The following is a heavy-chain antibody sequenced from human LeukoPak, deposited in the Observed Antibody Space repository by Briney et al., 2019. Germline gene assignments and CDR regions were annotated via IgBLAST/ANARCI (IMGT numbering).Heavy chain of an antibody. CDR1: GYTFTSYY. J-gene: IGHJ4*02. CDR3: ARAELYYYDSSGYYSVDC. D-gene: IGHD3-22*01. V-gene: IGHV1-46*01. Sequence: ASVTVSFKASGYTFTSYYMHWVRQAPGQGLEWMGIINPSGGSTSYAQKFQGRVTMTRDTSTSTVYMELSSLRSEDTAVYYCARAELYYYDSSGYYSVDCWGQGTLVTVSS. CDR2: INPSGGST.